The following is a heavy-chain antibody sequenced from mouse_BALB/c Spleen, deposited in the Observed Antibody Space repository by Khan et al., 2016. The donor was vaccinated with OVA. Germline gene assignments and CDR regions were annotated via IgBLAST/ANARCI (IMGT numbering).Heavy chain of an antibody. D-gene: IGHD1-1*01. CDR3: ARGNYYGYYFDY. CDR2: ISYSGVT. CDR1: GYSITSGYA. J-gene: IGHJ2*01. Sequence: EVQLQESGPGLVKPSQSLSLTCTVTGYSITSGYAWNWIRQFPGNKLEWMCYISYSGVTSYTPSLKSRISITRDTSKNQFFLQLTSVTTEDTATYYCARGNYYGYYFDYWGQGTTLTVSS. V-gene: IGHV3-2*02.